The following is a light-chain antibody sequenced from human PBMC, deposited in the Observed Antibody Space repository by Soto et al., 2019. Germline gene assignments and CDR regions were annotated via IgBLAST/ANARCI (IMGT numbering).Light chain of an antibody. Sequence: QPALTQPRSVSESPGQSVTISCTGTSSDVGAYDYVSWYQQHPGKAPQLMIYDVTKRPSGVPHRFSGSRSGNTASLTISGLQAEDDADYYCCSYAGSYTWVFGGGTKLTVL. V-gene: IGLV2-11*01. CDR2: DVT. CDR1: SSDVGAYDY. J-gene: IGLJ2*01. CDR3: CSYAGSYTWV.